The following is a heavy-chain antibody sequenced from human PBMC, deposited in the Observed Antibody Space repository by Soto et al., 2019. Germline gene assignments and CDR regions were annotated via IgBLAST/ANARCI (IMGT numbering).Heavy chain of an antibody. J-gene: IGHJ4*02. CDR1: GGSISTSRYY. CDR3: ARRQSSSWYGL. V-gene: IGHV4-39*01. Sequence: PSETLSLPCTVSGGSISTSRYYLGWIRQPPGKGLEWIGRIYYSGSNYYKQSLKNRVTKSVDKSKQQFSLKLSSLTAADTAVYYCARRQSSSWYGLWGQGTLVTVSS. D-gene: IGHD6-13*01. CDR2: IYYSGSN.